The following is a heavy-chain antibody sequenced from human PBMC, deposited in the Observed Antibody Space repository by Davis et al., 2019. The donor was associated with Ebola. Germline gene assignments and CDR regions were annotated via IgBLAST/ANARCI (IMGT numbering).Heavy chain of an antibody. J-gene: IGHJ3*02. D-gene: IGHD3-22*01. V-gene: IGHV3-74*01. Sequence: GESLKISCAASGFTFSNFWMHWVRQAPGKGLVCVSRINNDGSITNYADSVKGRFTISRDNAKNTLYLQMNSLRAEDTAVYYCARGYYYDSSGYYALHAFDIWGQGTMVTVSS. CDR2: INNDGSIT. CDR3: ARGYYYDSSGYYALHAFDI. CDR1: GFTFSNFW.